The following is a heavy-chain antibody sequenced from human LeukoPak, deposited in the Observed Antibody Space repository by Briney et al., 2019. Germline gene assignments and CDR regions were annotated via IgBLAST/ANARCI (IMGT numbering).Heavy chain of an antibody. CDR1: GYTFTSYY. V-gene: IGHV1-46*01. CDR2: INPSGGST. CDR3: AKAVDWEYYFDY. D-gene: IGHD1-26*01. J-gene: IGHJ4*02. Sequence: ASVKVSCRASGYTFTSYYMHWARQAPGQGLEWMGIINPSGGSTSYAQKFQGRVTMTRDTSTSTVYMELSSLRSEDTAVYYCAKAVDWEYYFDYWGQGTLVTVSS.